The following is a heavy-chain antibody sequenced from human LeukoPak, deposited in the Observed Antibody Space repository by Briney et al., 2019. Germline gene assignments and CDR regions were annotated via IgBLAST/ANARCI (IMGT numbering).Heavy chain of an antibody. CDR1: GGTFSSYA. V-gene: IGHV1-69*06. CDR3: ARFGGTVSSSHFAYYYYYMDV. J-gene: IGHJ6*03. D-gene: IGHD3-16*01. CDR2: IIPIFGTA. Sequence: GASVKVSCKASGGTFSSYAISWVRQAPGQGLEWMGGIIPIFGTANYAQKFQGRVTITADKSTSTAYMELSSLRSEDTAVYYCARFGGTVSSSHFAYYYYYMDVWGKGTTVTVSS.